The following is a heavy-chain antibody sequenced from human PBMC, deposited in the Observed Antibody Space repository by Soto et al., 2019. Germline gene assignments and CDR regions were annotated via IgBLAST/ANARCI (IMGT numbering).Heavy chain of an antibody. D-gene: IGHD4-17*01. CDR3: ARTTHYYDYGMDV. V-gene: IGHV5-51*01. Sequence: GESLKISCKGSGYSFTSYWIGWVRQMSGKGLEWMGIIYPGDSDIRYSPSFQGQVAIPADKSISTAYVQWSSLKASDTAMYYCARTTHYYDYGMDVWGQGTTVTVSS. CDR2: IYPGDSDI. J-gene: IGHJ6*02. CDR1: GYSFTSYW.